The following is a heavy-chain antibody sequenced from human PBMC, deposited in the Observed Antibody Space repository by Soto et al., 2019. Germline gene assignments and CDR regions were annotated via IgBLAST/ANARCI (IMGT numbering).Heavy chain of an antibody. CDR1: SVSNAW. J-gene: IGHJ4*02. D-gene: IGHD6-19*01. CDR2: IKSKTDGGTT. Sequence: SVSNAWMNWVRQAPGKGLEWVGRIKSKTDGGTTDYAAPVKGRFTNSRDDSKNTLYLQMNSLKTEDTAVYYCYPVAGSSGGDYWGQGTLVTVSS. V-gene: IGHV3-15*07. CDR3: YPVAGSSGGDY.